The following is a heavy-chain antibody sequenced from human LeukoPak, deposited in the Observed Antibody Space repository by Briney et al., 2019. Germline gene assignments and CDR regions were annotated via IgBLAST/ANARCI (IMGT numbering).Heavy chain of an antibody. D-gene: IGHD6-13*01. V-gene: IGHV1-8*03. CDR2: MNPNSGNT. CDR1: GYTFTRYD. CDR3: ARVGSSSWYSRFDP. Sequence: ASVNVSCKASGYTFTRYDINWVRQAPGQGREWMGWMNPNSGNTGYAQKFQGRVTITRNTSISTAYMELSSLRSEDTAVYYCARVGSSSWYSRFDPWGQGTLVTVSS. J-gene: IGHJ5*02.